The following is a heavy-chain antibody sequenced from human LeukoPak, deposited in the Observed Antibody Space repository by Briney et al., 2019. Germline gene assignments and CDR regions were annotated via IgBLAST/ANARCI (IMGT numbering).Heavy chain of an antibody. J-gene: IGHJ5*02. Sequence: PSETLSLTCAVYGGSFSGYYWSWIRQPPGKGLEWIGEINHSGSTNYTPSLKSRVTISVDTSKNQFSLKLSSVTAADTAVYYCAREATTTVTNWFDPWGQGTLVTVSS. CDR1: GGSFSGYY. CDR3: AREATTTVTNWFDP. D-gene: IGHD4-17*01. CDR2: INHSGST. V-gene: IGHV4-34*01.